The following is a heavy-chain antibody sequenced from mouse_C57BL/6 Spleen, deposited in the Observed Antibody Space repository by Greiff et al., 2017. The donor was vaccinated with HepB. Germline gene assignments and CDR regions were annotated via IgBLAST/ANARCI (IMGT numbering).Heavy chain of an antibody. J-gene: IGHJ2*01. CDR2: IDPGSGNT. D-gene: IGHD2-3*01. CDR3: ARSRDGYYVGYFDY. CDR1: GYTFTDYY. V-gene: IGHV1-76*01. Sequence: VQLQQSGAELVRPGASVKLSCKASGYTFTDYYINWVKQRPGQGLEWIARIDPGSGNTYYNEKFKGKATLTAEKSSSTAYMQLSSLTSEDSAVYFCARSRDGYYVGYFDYWGQGTTLTVSS.